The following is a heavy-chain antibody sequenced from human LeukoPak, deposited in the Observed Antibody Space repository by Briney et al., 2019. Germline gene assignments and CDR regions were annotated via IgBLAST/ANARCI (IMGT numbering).Heavy chain of an antibody. D-gene: IGHD4-11*01. J-gene: IGHJ4*02. CDR2: ISSSSTSK. CDR3: ARDKDYVNYPFDY. Sequence: GGSLRLSCAASGFNFGTYSMNWVRQAPGKGLEWASHISSSSTSKYYADSVKGRFTISRDNAKNSLFLQMNSLRDEDTAVYYCARDKDYVNYPFDYWGQGTLVTVSS. V-gene: IGHV3-48*02. CDR1: GFNFGTYS.